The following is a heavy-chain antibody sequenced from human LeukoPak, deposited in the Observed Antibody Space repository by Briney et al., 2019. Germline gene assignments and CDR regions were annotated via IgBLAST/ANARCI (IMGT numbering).Heavy chain of an antibody. V-gene: IGHV3-48*03. D-gene: IGHD3-22*01. CDR3: ARTSYYYDSSGYYTAVAHYYYYMDV. Sequence: PGGSLRLSCAASGFTFSNYEMHWVRQAPGKGLEWVSYISSSGSDIYYADSVKGRLTISRDNAKNSLYLQMNSLRAEDTAVYYCARTSYYYDSSGYYTAVAHYYYYMDVWGKGTTVTVSS. J-gene: IGHJ6*03. CDR2: ISSSGSDI. CDR1: GFTFSNYE.